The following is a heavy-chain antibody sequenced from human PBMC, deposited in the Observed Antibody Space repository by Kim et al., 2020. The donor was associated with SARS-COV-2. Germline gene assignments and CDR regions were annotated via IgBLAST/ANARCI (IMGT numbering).Heavy chain of an antibody. D-gene: IGHD2-8*01. CDR3: AKGLYYEDY. V-gene: IGHV3-23*01. Sequence: GGSLRLSCAASGFTFSSDAISWVRQAPGKGLEWVSAISGSGGSKYYADSVKGRFTISRDNSKNTLYLQMNSLRAEDTAVYYCAKGLYYEDYWGQGTLVTVSS. CDR2: ISGSGGSK. CDR1: GFTFSSDA. J-gene: IGHJ4*02.